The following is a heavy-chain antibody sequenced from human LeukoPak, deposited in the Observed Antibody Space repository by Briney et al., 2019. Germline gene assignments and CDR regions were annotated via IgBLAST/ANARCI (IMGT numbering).Heavy chain of an antibody. Sequence: SETLSLTCTVSGGSISSYYWSCIRQPPGKGLDCIGYIYYSGSTNYNTSLKSRVTISIDTSNNQFSLKLSSVIAADTAVYYCARVKDVDTAMATGEIDYWGQGTLVTVSS. V-gene: IGHV4-59*01. J-gene: IGHJ4*02. CDR3: ARVKDVDTAMATGEIDY. CDR1: GGSISSYY. D-gene: IGHD5-18*01. CDR2: IYYSGST.